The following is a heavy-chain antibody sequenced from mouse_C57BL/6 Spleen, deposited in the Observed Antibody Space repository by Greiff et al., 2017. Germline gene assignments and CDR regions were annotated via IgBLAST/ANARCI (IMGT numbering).Heavy chain of an antibody. J-gene: IGHJ3*01. D-gene: IGHD2-4*01. CDR2: ISSGGDYI. Sequence: EVQLVESGEGLVKPGGSLKLSCAASGFTFSSYAMSWVRQTPEKRLEWVAYISSGGDYIYYADTVKGRFTISRDNARNTLYLQMSSLKSEDTAMYYCTREGIYYDYGFFAYWGQGTLVTVSA. CDR1: GFTFSSYA. V-gene: IGHV5-9-1*02. CDR3: TREGIYYDYGFFAY.